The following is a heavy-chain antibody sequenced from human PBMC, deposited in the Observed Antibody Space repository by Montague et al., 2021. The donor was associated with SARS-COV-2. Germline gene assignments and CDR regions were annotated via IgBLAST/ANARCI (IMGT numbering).Heavy chain of an antibody. CDR3: ARAPYSSGFYGMDV. Sequence: CAISGDSVSSNRAAWNWIRQAPSRGLEWLGWTYHRSKWYLDYAVAVKGRITINADTSRNQFSLQLDSVTPEDTAVYYCARAPYSSGFYGMDVWGQGTTVTVSS. CDR1: GDSVSSNRAA. J-gene: IGHJ6*02. D-gene: IGHD3-22*01. CDR2: TYHRSKWYL. V-gene: IGHV6-1*01.